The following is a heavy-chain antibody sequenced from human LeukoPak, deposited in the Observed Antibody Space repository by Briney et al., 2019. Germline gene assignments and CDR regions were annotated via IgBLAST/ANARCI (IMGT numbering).Heavy chain of an antibody. CDR1: GFTFSSYG. V-gene: IGHV3-23*01. D-gene: IGHD6-13*01. CDR3: AKDHYTSSWYDFDY. CDR2: ISGSGGGT. J-gene: IGHJ4*02. Sequence: GGSLRLSCAASGFTFSSYGMHWVRQAPGKGLEWVSSISGSGGGTYYADSVKGRFTISRDSSKNTLYLQMNSLRAEDTAVYYCAKDHYTSSWYDFDYWGQGTLVTVSS.